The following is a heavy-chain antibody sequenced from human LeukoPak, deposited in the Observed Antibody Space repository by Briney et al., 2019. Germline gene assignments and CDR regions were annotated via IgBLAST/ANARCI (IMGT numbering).Heavy chain of an antibody. CDR3: ARVLWGDWFDP. CDR1: GGSIGSLY. CDR2: IYYSGST. V-gene: IGHV4-59*11. Sequence: SETLSLTCTVSGGSIGSLYWSWIRQPPGKGLEWIGYIYYSGSTNYNPSLKSRVTISVDRSKNQFSLKLSSVTAADTAVYYCARVLWGDWFDPWGQGTLVTVSS. D-gene: IGHD3-16*01. J-gene: IGHJ5*02.